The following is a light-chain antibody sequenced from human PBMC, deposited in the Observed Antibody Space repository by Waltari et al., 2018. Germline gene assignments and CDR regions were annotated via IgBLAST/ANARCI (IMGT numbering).Light chain of an antibody. CDR3: QQYNNYPPT. V-gene: IGKV1-16*02. J-gene: IGKJ4*01. CDR1: QGINNY. CDR2: DAS. Sequence: TCRACQGINNYLAWFQQKPGKAPKSLIYDASTLHSGVSSNFSGSGSGTDFTLTISSLQPEDVATYYCQQYNNYPPTFGGGTKVEIK.